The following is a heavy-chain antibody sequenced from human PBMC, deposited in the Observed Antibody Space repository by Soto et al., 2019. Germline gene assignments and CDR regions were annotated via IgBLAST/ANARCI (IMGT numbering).Heavy chain of an antibody. CDR1: GFTFSSYA. Sequence: VGSLRLSCAASGFTFSSYAMSWVRQAPGKGLEWVSSLSGSGNSTYHADSVKGRFTISRDNSKNTLYLQMNSLRSEDTAVYYCAKDRNLVVVLNTFDYWGQGGLVTVSS. CDR3: AKDRNLVVVLNTFDY. CDR2: LSGSGNST. V-gene: IGHV3-23*01. D-gene: IGHD3-22*01. J-gene: IGHJ4*02.